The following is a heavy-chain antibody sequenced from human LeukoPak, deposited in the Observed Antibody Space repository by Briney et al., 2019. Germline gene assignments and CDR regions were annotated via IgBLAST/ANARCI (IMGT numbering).Heavy chain of an antibody. CDR2: INPNSGGT. CDR3: ARWQNPYQPLPEGIAAAPLDY. D-gene: IGHD6-13*01. J-gene: IGHJ4*02. V-gene: IGHV1-2*02. CDR1: GYTFTGYY. Sequence: ASVKVSCKASGYTFTGYYMHWVRQAPGQGLEWMGWINPNSGGTNYAQKFQGRVTMTRDTSISTAYMELSRLRSDDTAVYYCARWQNPYQPLPEGIAAAPLDYWGQGTLVTVSS.